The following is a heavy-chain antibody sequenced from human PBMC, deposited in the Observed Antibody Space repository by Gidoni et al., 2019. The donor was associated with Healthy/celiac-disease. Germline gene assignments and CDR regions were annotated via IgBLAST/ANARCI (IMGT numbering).Heavy chain of an antibody. CDR3: ARDFGGAFDI. V-gene: IGHV3-21*01. J-gene: IGHJ3*02. CDR1: GFTFSSYS. D-gene: IGHD3-3*01. Sequence: EVQLVESGGGLVKPGGSLRLSCAASGFTFSSYSMNWVRQAPGKGLEWVSSISSSSSYIYYADSVKGRFTSSRDNAKNSLYLQMNSLRAEDTAVYYCARDFGGAFDIWGQGTMVTGSS. CDR2: ISSSSSYI.